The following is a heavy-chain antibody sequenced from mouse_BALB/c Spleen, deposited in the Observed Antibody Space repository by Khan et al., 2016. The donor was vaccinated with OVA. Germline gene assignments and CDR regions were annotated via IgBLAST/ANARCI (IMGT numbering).Heavy chain of an antibody. D-gene: IGHD2-4*01. CDR2: IDPENGNT. J-gene: IGHJ4*01. CDR3: ARRDYEAMDY. V-gene: IGHV14-1*02. Sequence: VQLQQSGAELVRPGALVKLSCKASGFNLKDYYMHWVKQRPEQGLEWIGWIDPENGNTIYDPKFQDKASMTADTSSNTAYLQLSSLTSEDTAGDYGARRDYEAMDYWGQGTSVTVSS. CDR1: GFNLKDYY.